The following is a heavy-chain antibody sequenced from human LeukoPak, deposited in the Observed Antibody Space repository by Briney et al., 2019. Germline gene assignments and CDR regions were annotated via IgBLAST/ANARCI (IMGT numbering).Heavy chain of an antibody. J-gene: IGHJ4*02. Sequence: PWASVKVSCKASGGTFSSYAISWVRQAPGQGLEWMGGIIPIFGTANYAQKFQGRVTITADESTSTAYMELSSLRSEDTAVYYCARDRMGTVMVPIDYWGQGTLVTVSS. D-gene: IGHD5-18*01. V-gene: IGHV1-69*13. CDR3: ARDRMGTVMVPIDY. CDR1: GGTFSSYA. CDR2: IIPIFGTA.